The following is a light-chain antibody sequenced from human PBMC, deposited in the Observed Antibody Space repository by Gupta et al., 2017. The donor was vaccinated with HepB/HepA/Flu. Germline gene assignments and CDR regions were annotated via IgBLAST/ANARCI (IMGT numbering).Light chain of an antibody. J-gene: IGLJ3*02. CDR2: RNN. CDR3: SAWDSSLSAWV. Sequence: QAGLTQPPSVSKGLGQTAPLTCTGNRNNVGYQGAAWLQQHQGHPPKLLSYRNNNRPSGISERFSASRSGDTDTLTITGLQPEDEADYYCSAWDSSLSAWVFGGGTKLTVL. CDR1: RNNVGYQG. V-gene: IGLV10-54*04.